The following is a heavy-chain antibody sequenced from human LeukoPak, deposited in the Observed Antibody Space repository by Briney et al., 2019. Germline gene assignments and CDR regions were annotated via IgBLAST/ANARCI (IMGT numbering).Heavy chain of an antibody. D-gene: IGHD3-3*01. J-gene: IGHJ5*02. CDR2: ISGRGGST. Sequence: GGSLRLSCAPSGFTFSSYAMRWVRQAPGKGLEWVSAISGRGGSTYYADSVKGRFTISRDNSKNTLYLQMNSLRAEDTAVYYCAKERVVTISGVANNWFDPWGQGTLVTVSS. V-gene: IGHV3-23*01. CDR1: GFTFSSYA. CDR3: AKERVVTISGVANNWFDP.